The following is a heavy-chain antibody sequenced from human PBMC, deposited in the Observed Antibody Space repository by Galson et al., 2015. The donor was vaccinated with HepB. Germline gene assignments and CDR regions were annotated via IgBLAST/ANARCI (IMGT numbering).Heavy chain of an antibody. D-gene: IGHD6-13*01. CDR2: IYPPNSDT. Sequence: GAEVKKPGASLKISCKGSGYSFTTYWIGWVRQMPGKGLEWMGIIYPPNSDTKYSPSFQGQVTISADKSINTAYLQWSSLKASDTAMYYCARHEANSRWSSFDYWGQGTLVTVSS. J-gene: IGHJ4*02. CDR3: ARHEANSRWSSFDY. V-gene: IGHV5-51*01. CDR1: GYSFTTYW.